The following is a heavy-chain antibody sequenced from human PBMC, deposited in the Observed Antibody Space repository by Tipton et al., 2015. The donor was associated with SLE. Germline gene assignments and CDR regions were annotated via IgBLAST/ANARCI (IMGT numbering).Heavy chain of an antibody. J-gene: IGHJ4*02. CDR3: AGDSSGSYYDRGGYYQLANRHFDL. CDR1: SGSLSNYY. V-gene: IGHV4-59*01. D-gene: IGHD3-22*01. Sequence: TLSLTCTVSSGSLSNYYWSWIRQPPGKGLEWIGHIYYSGSTNYNPSLKSRVTISIETSKNQFSLRLSSVTAADTAAYYCAGDSSGSYYDRGGYYQLANRHFDLWGRGILVSVSS. CDR2: IYYSGST.